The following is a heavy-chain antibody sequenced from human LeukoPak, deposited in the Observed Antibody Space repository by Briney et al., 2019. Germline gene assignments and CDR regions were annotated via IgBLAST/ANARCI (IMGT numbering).Heavy chain of an antibody. V-gene: IGHV3-53*01. D-gene: IGHD3-3*01. CDR1: GFTVSSNY. CDR3: AKEIRFLEWLLDY. CDR2: IYSGGST. J-gene: IGHJ4*02. Sequence: GGSLRLSCAASGFTVSSNYMSWVRQAPGKGLESVSVIYSGGSTYYADSVKGRFTISRDNSKNTLYLQMNSLRAEDTAVYYCAKEIRFLEWLLDYWGQGTLVTVSS.